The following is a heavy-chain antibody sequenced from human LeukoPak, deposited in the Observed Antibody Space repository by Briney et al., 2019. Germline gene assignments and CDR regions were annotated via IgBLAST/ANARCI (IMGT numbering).Heavy chain of an antibody. CDR3: AGGGSGSYRGYYYYMDV. Sequence: GASVKVSCKASGYTFTSYYMHWVRQAPGQGLEWMGIINPSGGSTSYAQKFQGRVTMTRDMSTSTVYMELSSLRSEDTAVYYCAGGGSGSYRGYYYYMDVWGKGTTVTVSS. CDR1: GYTFTSYY. CDR2: INPSGGST. V-gene: IGHV1-46*01. J-gene: IGHJ6*03. D-gene: IGHD1-26*01.